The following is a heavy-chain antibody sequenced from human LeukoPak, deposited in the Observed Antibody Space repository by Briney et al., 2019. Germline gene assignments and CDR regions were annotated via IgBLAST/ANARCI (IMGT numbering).Heavy chain of an antibody. CDR1: GFTFDDYG. V-gene: IGHV3-9*01. J-gene: IGHJ6*02. Sequence: QAGGSLRLSCAASGFTFDDYGMHWVRQAPGKGLEWVSGISWNSDSVGYADSVKGRFTISRDNSKNTLYLQMNSLRAEDTAVYYCAREGSGWYRCYGMDVWGQGTTVTVSS. D-gene: IGHD6-19*01. CDR3: AREGSGWYRCYGMDV. CDR2: ISWNSDSV.